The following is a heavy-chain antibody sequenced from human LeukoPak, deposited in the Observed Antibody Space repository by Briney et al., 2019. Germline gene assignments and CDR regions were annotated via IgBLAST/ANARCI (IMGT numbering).Heavy chain of an antibody. J-gene: IGHJ6*02. V-gene: IGHV7-4-1*02. CDR2: INTNTGNP. CDR3: ARNPRHFNYDILTGPHPRHRYGMDV. CDR1: GYTFTSYA. D-gene: IGHD3-9*01. Sequence: ASVKVSCKASGYTFTSYAMNWVRQAPGQGLEWMGWINTNTGNPTYAQGFTGRFVFSLDTSVSTAYLQISSLKAEDTAVYYCARNPRHFNYDILTGPHPRHRYGMDVWGQGTTVTVSS.